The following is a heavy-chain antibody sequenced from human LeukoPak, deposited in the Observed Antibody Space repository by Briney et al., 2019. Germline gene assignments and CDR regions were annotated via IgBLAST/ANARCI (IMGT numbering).Heavy chain of an antibody. V-gene: IGHV4-34*01. CDR2: IDRNDDT. CDR3: ATRTYYYDNSALSHEY. CDR1: GGSFTGHY. J-gene: IGHJ4*02. Sequence: SETLSLTCGIYGGSFTGHYWRWIRQPPGKGLEWVGEIDRNDDTNYNPSLKNRVTISVDVSENQFSLKLNSVTAADPAVYYCATRTYYYDNSALSHEYWGQGIQVIVSS. D-gene: IGHD3-22*01.